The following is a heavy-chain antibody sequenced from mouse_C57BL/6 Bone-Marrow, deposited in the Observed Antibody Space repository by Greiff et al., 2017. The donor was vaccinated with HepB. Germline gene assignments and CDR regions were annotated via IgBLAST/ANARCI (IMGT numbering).Heavy chain of an antibody. J-gene: IGHJ2*01. V-gene: IGHV5-6*02. CDR3: ARRDYGSSYGY. D-gene: IGHD1-1*01. CDR1: GFTFSSYG. Sequence: EVNLVDSGGDLVKPGGSLKLSCAASGFTFSSYGMSWVRQTPDKRLEWVATISSGGSYTYYPDSVKGRFTISRDNAKNTLYLQMSSLKSEDTAMYYCARRDYGSSYGYWGQGTTLTVSS. CDR2: ISSGGSYT.